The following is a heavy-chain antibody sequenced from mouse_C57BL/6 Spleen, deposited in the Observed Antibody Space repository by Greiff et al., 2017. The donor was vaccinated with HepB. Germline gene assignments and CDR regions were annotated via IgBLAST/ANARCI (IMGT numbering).Heavy chain of an antibody. D-gene: IGHD1-1*01. CDR2: ISYDGSN. Sequence: EVQLQESGPGLVKPSQSLSLTCSVTGYSITSGYYWNWIRQFPGTKLEWMGYISYDGSNNYNPSLKNRISITRDTSKNQFFLKLNSVTTEDTATYYCARDPLRGYFDYWGQGTTLTVSS. J-gene: IGHJ2*01. CDR1: GYSITSGYY. V-gene: IGHV3-6*01. CDR3: ARDPLRGYFDY.